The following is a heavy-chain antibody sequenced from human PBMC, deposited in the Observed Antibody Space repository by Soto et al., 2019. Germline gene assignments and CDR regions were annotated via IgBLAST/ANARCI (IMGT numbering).Heavy chain of an antibody. J-gene: IGHJ5*02. CDR1: GFTFSNAW. D-gene: IGHD3-9*01. CDR2: IKSKTDGGTT. CDR3: TTDPGQGVLRYFGWFPQRGWFDP. V-gene: IGHV3-15*07. Sequence: WGSLRLSCAASGFTFSNAWMNWVRQAPGKGLEWVGRIKSKTDGGTTDYAAPVKGRFTISRDDSKNTLYLQMNSLKTEDTAVYYCTTDPGQGVLRYFGWFPQRGWFDPWGQGTLDTVTS.